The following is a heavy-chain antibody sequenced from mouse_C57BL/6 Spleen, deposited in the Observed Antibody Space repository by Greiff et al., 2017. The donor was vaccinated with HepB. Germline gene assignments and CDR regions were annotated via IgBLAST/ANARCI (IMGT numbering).Heavy chain of an antibody. CDR3: ARPGYFDY. CDR1: GYTFTDYY. Sequence: EVQLQQSGPELVKPGASVKISCKASGYTFTDYYMNWVKQSHGKSLEWIGDINPNNGGTSYNQKFKGKATLTGDKSSSTADMELRSLTSEVSAVYYCARPGYFDYWGQGTTLTVSS. J-gene: IGHJ2*01. CDR2: INPNNGGT. V-gene: IGHV1-26*01.